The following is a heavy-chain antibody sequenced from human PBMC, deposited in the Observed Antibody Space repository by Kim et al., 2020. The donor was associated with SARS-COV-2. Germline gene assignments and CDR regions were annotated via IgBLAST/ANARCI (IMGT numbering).Heavy chain of an antibody. J-gene: IGHJ4*02. CDR3: ARITGTYSDGSVC. CDR1: GFTFSSYS. Sequence: GGSLRLSCAASGFTFSSYSMSWVRQAPGKGLEWVSSIRGDSGESYYADSVKGRFTISRDNSKSTLYLQMDSLRDEDTAVYYCARITGTYSDGSVCWGLGT. D-gene: IGHD3-10*01. V-gene: IGHV3-23*01. CDR2: IRGDSGES.